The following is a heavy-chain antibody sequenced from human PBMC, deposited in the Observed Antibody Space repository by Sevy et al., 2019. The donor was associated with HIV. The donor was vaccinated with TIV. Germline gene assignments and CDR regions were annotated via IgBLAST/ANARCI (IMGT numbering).Heavy chain of an antibody. CDR2: ISGSGGST. J-gene: IGHJ4*02. V-gene: IGHV3-23*01. Sequence: GGCLRLSCAASGFTFSSYAMSWVRQAPGKGLEWVLAISGSGGSTYYADAVKGRFTISRDNSKNTLYLQMNSLRAEDTAVYYCAKDLKRQQLVYDYWGQGTLVTVSS. D-gene: IGHD6-13*01. CDR1: GFTFSSYA. CDR3: AKDLKRQQLVYDY.